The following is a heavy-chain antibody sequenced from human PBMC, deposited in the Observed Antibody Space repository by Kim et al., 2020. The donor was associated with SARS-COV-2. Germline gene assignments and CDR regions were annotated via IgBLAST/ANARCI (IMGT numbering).Heavy chain of an antibody. CDR1: GFTFSDYC. CDR3: VGGAGWLPDY. D-gene: IGHD2-15*01. J-gene: IGHJ4*02. CDR2: IRKDGSES. V-gene: IGHV3-7*04. Sequence: GGSLRLSCAVSGFTFSDYCMYWVRQAPGKGLEWLAIIRKDGSESPYVDSVRGRFTNSRDNAKNLLYLQMNSLRDEDTAIYYCVGGAGWLPDYWGQVTLVPVS.